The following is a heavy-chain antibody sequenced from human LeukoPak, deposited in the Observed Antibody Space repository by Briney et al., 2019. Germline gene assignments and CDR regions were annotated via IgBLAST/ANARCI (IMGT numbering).Heavy chain of an antibody. CDR2: IYYSGST. V-gene: IGHV4-39*07. Sequence: SETLSLTCTVSGGSISSSSYYWGWIRQPPGKGLEWIGSIYYSGSTYYNPSLKSRVTISVDTSKNQFSLKLSSVTAADTAVYYCARRLVVITETFDYWGQGTLVTVSS. CDR1: GGSISSSSYY. CDR3: ARRLVVITETFDY. J-gene: IGHJ4*02. D-gene: IGHD3-22*01.